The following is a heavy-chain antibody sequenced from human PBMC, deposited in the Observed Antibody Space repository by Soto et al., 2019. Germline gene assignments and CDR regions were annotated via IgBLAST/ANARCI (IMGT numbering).Heavy chain of an antibody. V-gene: IGHV3-33*01. J-gene: IGHJ4*02. CDR1: GLTFSSYG. Sequence: GGSLRLSCAASGLTFSSYGMHWVRQAPGKRLEWVAVIWYDGSNKYYADSVKGRFTISRDNSKNTLYLQMNSLRAEDTAVYYCARDTDYGDSSDFDYWGQGTLVTVSS. D-gene: IGHD4-17*01. CDR2: IWYDGSNK. CDR3: ARDTDYGDSSDFDY.